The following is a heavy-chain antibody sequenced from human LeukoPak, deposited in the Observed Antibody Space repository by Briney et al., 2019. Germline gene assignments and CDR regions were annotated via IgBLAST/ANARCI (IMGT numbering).Heavy chain of an antibody. CDR1: GFTFSSYS. D-gene: IGHD5-24*01. CDR3: ARADPPRGCRDGCQT. CDR2: ISSSSSYI. J-gene: IGHJ4*02. Sequence: GGSLRLSCAASGFTFSSYSMNWVRQAPGKGLEWVSSISSSSSYIYYADSVKGRFTISRDNAKNSLYLQMNSLRAEDTAVYYCARADPPRGCRDGCQTWGQGTLVTVSS. V-gene: IGHV3-21*01.